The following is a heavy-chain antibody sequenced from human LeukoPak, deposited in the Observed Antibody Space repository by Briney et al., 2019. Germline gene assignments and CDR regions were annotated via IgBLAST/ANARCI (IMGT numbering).Heavy chain of an antibody. Sequence: GGSLRLSCAASGFTFSDYAMHWARQAPGKGLEWVGRIRSKTDGGSIEYGAPVKGRFTISRDDSKNTLDLQMNSLTTEDTAVYYCTTGRVLWGQGILVTVSS. J-gene: IGHJ4*02. CDR1: GFTFSDYA. V-gene: IGHV3-15*01. CDR2: IRSKTDGGSI. CDR3: TTGRVL.